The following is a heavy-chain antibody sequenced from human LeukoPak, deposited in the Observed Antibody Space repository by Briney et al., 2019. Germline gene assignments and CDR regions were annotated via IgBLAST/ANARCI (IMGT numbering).Heavy chain of an antibody. CDR3: AKAPDSSGFPSYFDS. Sequence: GGSLRLSCAVSGFTFITFAMNWVRQAPGKGLEWISSLSDSAVTSYYADSVKGRFTISRDNSKNTLYLQMNRLRAEDTATYYCAKAPDSSGFPSYFDSWVQGTLAAVSS. V-gene: IGHV3-23*01. J-gene: IGHJ4*02. D-gene: IGHD3-22*01. CDR2: LSDSAVTS. CDR1: GFTFITFA.